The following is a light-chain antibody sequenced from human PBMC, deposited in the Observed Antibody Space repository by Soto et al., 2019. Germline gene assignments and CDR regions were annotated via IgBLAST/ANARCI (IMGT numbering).Light chain of an antibody. V-gene: IGLV2-14*01. CDR1: SSDVGTYNY. CDR2: EVS. CDR3: SSYTDTTTLVV. Sequence: QSAPTQPASVSGSPGQSITISCTGTSSDVGTYNYVSWYQQHPGKAPKLMIYEVSNRPSGASSRFSGSKSGTTASLTISGLQAEDEAHYYCSSYTDTTTLVVFGGGTKLTVL. J-gene: IGLJ2*01.